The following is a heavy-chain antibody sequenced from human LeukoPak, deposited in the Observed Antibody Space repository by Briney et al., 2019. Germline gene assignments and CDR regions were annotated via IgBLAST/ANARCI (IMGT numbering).Heavy chain of an antibody. Sequence: GGSLRLSCAASGFTFSSYAMNWVRQAPGKGLEWISYISSDSGTIYYADSMKGRFTISRDNARNSLYLQMNSLRAEDTAVYYCARDKKGIDYWGQGTLVTVSS. J-gene: IGHJ4*02. CDR3: ARDKKGIDY. D-gene: IGHD3-10*01. CDR1: GFTFSSYA. CDR2: ISSDSGTI. V-gene: IGHV3-48*01.